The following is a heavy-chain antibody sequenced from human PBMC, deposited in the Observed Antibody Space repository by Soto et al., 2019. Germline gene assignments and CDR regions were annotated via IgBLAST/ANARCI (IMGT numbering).Heavy chain of an antibody. D-gene: IGHD3-3*01. J-gene: IGHJ6*02. CDR2: INPNSGGT. Sequence: ASVKVSCKASGYTFTGYYMHWVRQAPGQGLEWMGWINPNSGGTNYAQKFQGRVTMTRDTSISTAYMELSRLRSDDTAVYYCARGSRYDFWSGYYPPLGEYYYYYGMDVWGQGTTVTVSS. V-gene: IGHV1-2*02. CDR1: GYTFTGYY. CDR3: ARGSRYDFWSGYYPPLGEYYYYYGMDV.